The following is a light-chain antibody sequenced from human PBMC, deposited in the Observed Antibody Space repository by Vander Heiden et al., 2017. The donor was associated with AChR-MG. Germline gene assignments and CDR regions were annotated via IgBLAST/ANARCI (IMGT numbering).Light chain of an antibody. V-gene: IGLV2-14*03. Sequence: GYNYVSWYQQPPGKAHQLMIYDVSNRPSGVSNRFSGSKSGNAASLTISGLQAEDEADYYCSSYTSSSTRVFGGGTKLTVL. CDR2: DVS. J-gene: IGLJ2*01. CDR3: SSYTSSSTRV. CDR1: GYNY.